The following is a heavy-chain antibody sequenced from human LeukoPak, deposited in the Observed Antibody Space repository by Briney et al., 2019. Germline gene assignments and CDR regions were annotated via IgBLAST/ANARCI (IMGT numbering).Heavy chain of an antibody. CDR1: GYTFTSYY. V-gene: IGHV1-46*01. CDR3: ARSYGSNPGYFDY. Sequence: ASVKVSCKASGYTFTSYYLHWVRQAPGQGLEWLGAINPSGGTTSYAQKFQGRVTMTRDTSTSTVYMELCSLRSEDTAIYYCARSYGSNPGYFDYWGQGTLVTVSS. D-gene: IGHD4-23*01. J-gene: IGHJ4*02. CDR2: INPSGGTT.